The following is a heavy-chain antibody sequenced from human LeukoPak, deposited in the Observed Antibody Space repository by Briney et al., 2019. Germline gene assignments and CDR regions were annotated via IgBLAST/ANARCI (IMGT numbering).Heavy chain of an antibody. CDR2: ISYDGSTK. Sequence: GGSLRLSCAASGLTFSTYSMHWVRQAPGKGLEWVAVISYDGSTKYYADSVKGRFTISRDNSKNTLYLQMNSLRTEDTAVFYCARAGDYGSGTFRWRHFDYWGPGTLFTVSS. V-gene: IGHV3-30*04. CDR1: GLTFSTYS. D-gene: IGHD3-10*01. CDR3: ARAGDYGSGTFRWRHFDY. J-gene: IGHJ4*02.